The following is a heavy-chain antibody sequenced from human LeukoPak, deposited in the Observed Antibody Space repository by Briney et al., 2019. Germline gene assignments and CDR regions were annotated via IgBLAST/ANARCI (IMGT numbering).Heavy chain of an antibody. CDR2: INHSGST. D-gene: IGHD6-6*01. CDR1: GGSFSGYY. Sequence: SETLSLTCAVYGGSFSGYYWSWIRQPPGKGLEWIGEINHSGSTNYNPSLKSRVTISVDTSKNQFSLKLSSVTAADTAVYYCARAGFALAPHRGTPFDYWGQGTLVTVSS. J-gene: IGHJ4*02. V-gene: IGHV4-34*01. CDR3: ARAGFALAPHRGTPFDY.